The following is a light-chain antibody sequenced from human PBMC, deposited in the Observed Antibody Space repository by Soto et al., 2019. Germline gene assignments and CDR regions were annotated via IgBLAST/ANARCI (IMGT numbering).Light chain of an antibody. CDR1: QTVNSDY. CDR3: HQFGYSPRT. V-gene: IGKV3-20*01. Sequence: EIVLTQSPGTLSLSPGETATLSCRASQTVNSDYLAWFQQRPGQAPRLLIFATSRRATDIPDRFSGSGYGTDFTLAIRRLEPEDFAVYYCHQFGYSPRTFGQGTKVDIK. CDR2: ATS. J-gene: IGKJ1*01.